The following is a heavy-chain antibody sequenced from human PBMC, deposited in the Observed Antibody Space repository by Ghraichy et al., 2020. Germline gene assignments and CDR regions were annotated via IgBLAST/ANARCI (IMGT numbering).Heavy chain of an antibody. J-gene: IGHJ4*02. CDR3: ANLQSTGNSGRGFVDF. CDR2: ISYSGST. D-gene: IGHD4-23*01. Sequence: SETLSLTCTVSGGSITSSNFFWGWIRQPPGKELEYIGTISYSGSTYYNPSLMSRLTISVDTSKNQFSLKVSSVTAADTAVYYCANLQSTGNSGRGFVDFWGQGTLVTVSS. V-gene: IGHV4-39*01. CDR1: GGSITSSNFF.